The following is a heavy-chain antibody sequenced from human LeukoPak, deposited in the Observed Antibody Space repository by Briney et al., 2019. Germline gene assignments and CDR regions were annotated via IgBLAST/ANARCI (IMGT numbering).Heavy chain of an antibody. CDR1: GFTFSSYA. CDR2: ISGSGGST. V-gene: IGHV3-23*01. D-gene: IGHD6-13*01. Sequence: GGSLRLSCAASGFTFSSYAMSWVRQAPGKGLEWVSGISGSGGSTYYADSVKGRFTISRDNSKNTLYLQMNSLRAEDTAVYYCARDLLSGYSSSWNDYWGQGTLVTVSS. CDR3: ARDLLSGYSSSWNDY. J-gene: IGHJ4*02.